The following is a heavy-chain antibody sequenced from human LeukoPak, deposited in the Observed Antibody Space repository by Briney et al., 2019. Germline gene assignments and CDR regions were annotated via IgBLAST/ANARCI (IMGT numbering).Heavy chain of an antibody. CDR2: MNPNSGNT. CDR3: ALSSGWFGISYYYYYYGMDV. D-gene: IGHD6-19*01. J-gene: IGHJ6*02. V-gene: IGHV1-8*01. Sequence: ASVKVSCKASGYTFTSYDINWVRQATGQGHEWMGWMNPNSGNTGYAQKFQGRVTMTRNTSISTAYMELSSLRSEDTAVYYCALSSGWFGISYYYYYYGMDVWGQGTTVTVSS. CDR1: GYTFTSYD.